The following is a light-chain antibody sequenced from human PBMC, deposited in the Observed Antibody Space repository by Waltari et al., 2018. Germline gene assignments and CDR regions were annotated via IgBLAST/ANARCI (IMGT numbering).Light chain of an antibody. J-gene: IGKJ4*01. CDR1: QTITGSW. CDR3: QQYDGSVVT. V-gene: IGKV3-20*01. CDR2: GAS. Sequence: EIVLTQSPGTLSVSPGERVTVSCRASQTITGSWLTWYHQKPGQAPRLLIYGASNRAPGIPDRFSGSGSGTDFTHTISRLEPEDSAVYYCQQYDGSVVTFGGGTKVEIK.